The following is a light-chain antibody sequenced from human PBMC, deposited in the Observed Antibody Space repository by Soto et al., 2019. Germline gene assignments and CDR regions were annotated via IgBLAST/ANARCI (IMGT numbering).Light chain of an antibody. J-gene: IGKJ5*01. Sequence: IQMTQPPSSQSASVGTMVTITXXASQVIGKHLNWYQQKPGKAPKFLIYAASNLQSGVPSRFSGSGSGTDFTLTVNSLQPEDFATYYCQQGYTSAITFGQGTRLEL. CDR2: AAS. CDR3: QQGYTSAIT. CDR1: QVIGKH. V-gene: IGKV1-39*01.